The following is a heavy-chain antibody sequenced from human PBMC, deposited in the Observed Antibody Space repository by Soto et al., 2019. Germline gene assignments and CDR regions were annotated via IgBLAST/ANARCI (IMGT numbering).Heavy chain of an antibody. V-gene: IGHV1-58*01. D-gene: IGHD3-10*01. J-gene: IGHJ6*02. CDR2: IFVGSGNT. Sequence: QMQLVQSGPELKKPGTSVKVSCKASGFTFTRSAVQWVRQARGQRLEWIGWIFVGSGNTNYAQKFQDRVTFTRDMSTSTAYMELSSLRSKDTAVYYCATDMGFGEYPEFGIDVWGQGTTVIVSS. CDR1: GFTFTRSA. CDR3: ATDMGFGEYPEFGIDV.